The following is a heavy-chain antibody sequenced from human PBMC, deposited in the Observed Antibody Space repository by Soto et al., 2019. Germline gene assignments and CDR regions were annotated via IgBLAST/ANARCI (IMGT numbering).Heavy chain of an antibody. CDR3: TRDTLITMVRGHSEGAYYGMDV. CDR2: IRSKAYGGTT. D-gene: IGHD3-10*01. CDR1: GFTFGDYA. V-gene: IGHV3-49*04. Sequence: PGGSLRLSCTASGFTFGDYAMGWVRQAPGKGLEWVGFIRSKAYGGTTEYAASVKGRFTISRDDSKSIAYLQMNSLKTEDTAVYYCTRDTLITMVRGHSEGAYYGMDVWGQGTTVTVSS. J-gene: IGHJ6*02.